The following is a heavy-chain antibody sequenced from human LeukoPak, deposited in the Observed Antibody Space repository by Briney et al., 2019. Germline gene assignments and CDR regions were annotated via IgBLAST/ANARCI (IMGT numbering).Heavy chain of an antibody. Sequence: GGSLRLSCAASGFTIDHYGMSWVRQAPGKGLEWVSGISWNGGSTGYADSVKGRFTISRDNAKNSLYLQMDSLRAEDTALYHCARGSAGSYYDSANEGFDIWGQGTVVTVSS. V-gene: IGHV3-20*01. CDR2: ISWNGGST. J-gene: IGHJ3*02. CDR3: ARGSAGSYYDSANEGFDI. CDR1: GFTIDHYG. D-gene: IGHD3-22*01.